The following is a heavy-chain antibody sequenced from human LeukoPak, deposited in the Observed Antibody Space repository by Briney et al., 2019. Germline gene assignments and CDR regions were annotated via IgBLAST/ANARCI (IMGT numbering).Heavy chain of an antibody. CDR1: GFTFSSYS. D-gene: IGHD6-13*01. V-gene: IGHV3-21*01. CDR2: ISSSSSYI. CDR3: ARERGIIAAAYGMDV. Sequence: GSLRLSCAASGFTFSSYSMNWVRQAPGKGLEWVSSISSSSSYIYYADSVKGRFTISRDNAKNSLYLQMNSLRAEDTAVYYCARERGIIAAAYGMDVWGQGTTVTVSS. J-gene: IGHJ6*02.